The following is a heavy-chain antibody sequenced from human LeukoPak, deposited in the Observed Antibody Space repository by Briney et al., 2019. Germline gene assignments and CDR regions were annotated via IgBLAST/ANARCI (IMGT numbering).Heavy chain of an antibody. D-gene: IGHD2-2*01. CDR1: GYSFTNFA. V-gene: IGHV7-4-1*02. CDR3: ATRGSIVVPAAKRHYYYGMDV. J-gene: IGHJ6*02. CDR2: INTITGNP. Sequence: ASVKVSCKASGYSFTNFAINWVRQAPGQGPEWMGWINTITGNPTYAQGFTGRFVFSLDTSVSTAYLQISSLKAEDTAVYYCATRGSIVVPAAKRHYYYGMDVWGQGTTVTVSS.